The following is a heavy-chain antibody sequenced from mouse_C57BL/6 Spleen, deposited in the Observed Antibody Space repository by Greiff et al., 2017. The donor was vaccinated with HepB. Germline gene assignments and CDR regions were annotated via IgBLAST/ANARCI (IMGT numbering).Heavy chain of an antibody. Sequence: EVKLMESGGDLVKPGGSLKLSCAASGFTFSSYGMSWVRQTPDKRLEWVATISSGGSYTYYPDSVKGRFTISRDNAKNTLYLQMSSLKAEDTAMYYCAIQDGHIDYWGQGTTLTVSS. CDR2: ISSGGSYT. D-gene: IGHD2-3*01. J-gene: IGHJ2*01. V-gene: IGHV5-6*01. CDR1: GFTFSSYG. CDR3: AIQDGHIDY.